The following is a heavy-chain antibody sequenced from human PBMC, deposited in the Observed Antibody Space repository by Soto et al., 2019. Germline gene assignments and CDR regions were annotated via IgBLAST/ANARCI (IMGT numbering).Heavy chain of an antibody. CDR2: ISGLSDVI. V-gene: IGHV3-48*02. CDR1: GFIFNSNG. CDR3: VTSEGHLSN. Sequence: EVQLVESGGGLVQPGGSLRLSCAAYGFIFNSNGMNWVRQSPGKGLEWISYISGLSDVIYYADSVKGRFTISRDNAKNSLYLQMNGLRDEDTAVYYCVTSEGHLSNWGQGTLVIVSS. J-gene: IGHJ4*02.